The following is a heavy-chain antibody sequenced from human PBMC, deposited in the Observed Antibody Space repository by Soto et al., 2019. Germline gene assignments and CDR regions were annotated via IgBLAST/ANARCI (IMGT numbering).Heavy chain of an antibody. V-gene: IGHV4-61*08. D-gene: IGHD3-3*01. CDR1: GCSISSGGYS. Sequence: PSETLSLTCAVSGCSISSGGYSWSWIRQPPGKGLEWIGYIYYSGSTNYNPSLKSRVTISVDTSKNQFSLKLSSVTAADTAVYYCARQYDFWSGRPTNYFDYWGQGTLVTVSS. J-gene: IGHJ4*02. CDR2: IYYSGST. CDR3: ARQYDFWSGRPTNYFDY.